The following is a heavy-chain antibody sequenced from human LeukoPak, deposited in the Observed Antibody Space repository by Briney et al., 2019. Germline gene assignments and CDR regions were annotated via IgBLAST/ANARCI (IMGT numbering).Heavy chain of an antibody. CDR2: IYYSGST. CDR1: GGSISSYY. J-gene: IGHJ6*02. D-gene: IGHD4-11*01. Sequence: SETLSLTCTVSGGSISSYYWSWIRQPPGKGLEWIGYIYYSGSTNYNPSLKSRVTTSVDTSKNQFSLKLSSVTAADTAVYYCARVNSNYLDGMDVWGQGTTVTVSS. V-gene: IGHV4-59*01. CDR3: ARVNSNYLDGMDV.